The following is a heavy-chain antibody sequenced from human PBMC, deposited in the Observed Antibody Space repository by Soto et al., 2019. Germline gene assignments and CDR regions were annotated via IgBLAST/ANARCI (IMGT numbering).Heavy chain of an antibody. V-gene: IGHV3-49*03. CDR3: AREPKDDAFDI. CDR2: LRSKAYGGST. Sequence: GGSLRLSCAASGFAFGDHAMSWFRQAPGRGLEWVGFLRSKAYGGSTYYADSVKGRFTISRDNSKNTLYLQMNSLRAEDTAVYYCAREPKDDAFDIWGQGTMVTVSS. CDR1: GFAFGDHA. J-gene: IGHJ3*02.